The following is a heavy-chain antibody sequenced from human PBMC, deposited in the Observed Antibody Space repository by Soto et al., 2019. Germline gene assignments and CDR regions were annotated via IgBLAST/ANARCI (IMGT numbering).Heavy chain of an antibody. CDR1: GGSISSYY. D-gene: IGHD3-10*02. Sequence: QVQLQESGPGLVKPSETLSLTCTVSGGSISSYYWSWIRQPPGKGLEWIGFIFYSGSTSYNPSLTSRVTISIDTSEYPFSLTLNSVTAAYTAVYYCASMIGDPVLSFDSWGQGTLVAVSS. J-gene: IGHJ5*01. CDR2: IFYSGST. CDR3: ASMIGDPVLSFDS. V-gene: IGHV4-59*01.